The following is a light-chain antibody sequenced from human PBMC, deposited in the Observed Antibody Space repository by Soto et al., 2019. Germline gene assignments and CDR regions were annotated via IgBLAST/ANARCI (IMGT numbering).Light chain of an antibody. CDR3: HQHNDWPLT. V-gene: IGKV3-11*01. J-gene: IGKJ4*01. CDR1: QTVSIN. CDR2: DVS. Sequence: EIVLTQSPATLSLSPGGRATLSCRASQTVSINLAWYQQRPGQAPRLLIYDVSNRATGIPARFSGSGSGTDFTLTISSLEPEDFAVYYCHQHNDWPLTFGGGTKVEIQ.